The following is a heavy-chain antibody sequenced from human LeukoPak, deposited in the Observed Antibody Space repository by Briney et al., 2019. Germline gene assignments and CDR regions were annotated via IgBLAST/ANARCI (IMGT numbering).Heavy chain of an antibody. D-gene: IGHD4-17*01. V-gene: IGHV3-48*01. Sequence: PGGSLRLSCAASGFTFSLYWMNWVRRAPGKGLEWVSYITSSSSIMYYADSVKGRFTISRDNAKNSLFLQMSSLRAEDTALYYCARGPYGDYVDAFDIRGQGTMVTVSS. CDR3: ARGPYGDYVDAFDI. CDR1: GFTFSLYW. CDR2: ITSSSSIM. J-gene: IGHJ3*02.